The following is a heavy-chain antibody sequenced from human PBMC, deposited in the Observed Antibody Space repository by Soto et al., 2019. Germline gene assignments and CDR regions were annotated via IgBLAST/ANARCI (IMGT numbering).Heavy chain of an antibody. CDR2: IYYSGST. CDR3: ARGRAYYYGSGSYLPDHYYYYIDV. D-gene: IGHD3-10*01. J-gene: IGHJ6*03. CDR1: GGSISSGGYY. V-gene: IGHV4-31*03. Sequence: QVQLQESGPGLVKPSQTLSLTCTVSGGSISSGGYYWSWIRQHPGKGLEWIGYIYYSGSTYYNPSLKSRVTISVDTSKNHFSLKLSSVTAADTAVYYCARGRAYYYGSGSYLPDHYYYYIDVWGKGTTVTVSS.